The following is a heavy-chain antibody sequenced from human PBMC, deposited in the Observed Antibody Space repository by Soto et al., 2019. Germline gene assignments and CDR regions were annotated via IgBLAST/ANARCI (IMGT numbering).Heavy chain of an antibody. D-gene: IGHD3-3*01. CDR1: GDTSTSHY. CDR2: INPSGGDT. CDR3: SSRVKGDFDV. J-gene: IGHJ6*01. Sequence: QVQLVQSGAEVMKPGASVKVSCKASGDTSTSHYIHWVRQAPGQGLEWMGRINPSGGDTTYAHDFXXRVAMCRETSTSTVYMDMSSLRSEDTAVYYCSSRVKGDFDVWGQGTTVIVS. V-gene: IGHV1-46*03.